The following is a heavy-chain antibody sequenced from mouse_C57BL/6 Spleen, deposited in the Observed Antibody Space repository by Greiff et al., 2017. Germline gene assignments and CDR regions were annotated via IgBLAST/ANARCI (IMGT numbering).Heavy chain of an antibody. Sequence: LMAPGASVKISCKASGYSFTAYNMNWVKQSNGKSLEWIGVINPNYGTTSYNQKFKGKAKLTVDKSSSTAYMQLNSLTSEDSAVYYCARSSPRDYAMDDWGQGTSVTVSS. J-gene: IGHJ4*01. CDR3: ARSSPRDYAMDD. CDR2: INPNYGTT. V-gene: IGHV1-39*01. CDR1: GYSFTAYN.